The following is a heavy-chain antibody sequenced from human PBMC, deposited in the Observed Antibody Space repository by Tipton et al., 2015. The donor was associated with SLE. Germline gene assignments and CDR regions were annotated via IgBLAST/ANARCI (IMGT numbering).Heavy chain of an antibody. V-gene: IGHV3-53*01. Sequence: GSLRLSCAASGFAVNLNYMNWVRQAPGKGLEWVSIIYTDGTTYHADSVKGRFTISRDIYKNTVSLQMNRLRAEDTAIYYCARGGMSRNDYWGQGTLVTVSS. CDR3: ARGGMSRNDY. J-gene: IGHJ4*02. D-gene: IGHD6-13*01. CDR1: GFAVNLNY. CDR2: IYTDGTT.